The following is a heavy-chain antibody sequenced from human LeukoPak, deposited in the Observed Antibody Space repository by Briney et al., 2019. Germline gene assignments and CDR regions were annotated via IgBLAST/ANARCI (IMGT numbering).Heavy chain of an antibody. D-gene: IGHD3-10*01. J-gene: IGHJ6*03. CDR1: GFIFDAYT. Sequence: GGSLRLSCAASGFIFDAYTMHWVRQAPGKGLEWVSLISWDGGSTYYGDSVKGRFTVSRDNSKNSLYLQMNSLRTEDTALYYCARNYYGSDTYHMDVWGKGTTVIVSS. CDR3: ARNYYGSDTYHMDV. CDR2: ISWDGGST. V-gene: IGHV3-43*01.